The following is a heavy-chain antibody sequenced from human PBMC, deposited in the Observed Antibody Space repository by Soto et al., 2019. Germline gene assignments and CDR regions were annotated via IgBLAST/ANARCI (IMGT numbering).Heavy chain of an antibody. CDR1: GYPVTAYY. CDR2: SNPATGAA. CDR3: ALRRLVVRPRFVVFDL. V-gene: IGHV1-2*02. J-gene: IGHJ3*01. D-gene: IGHD3-3*02. Sequence: QLHLVQSGAVVQKPGASVTVSCSASGYPVTAYYMHWGRQAPGRGLEWMGGSNPATGAAKYTQTFQGRGTMPLHTSTNTLFLDLSCLVFSLPCGICCALRRLVVRPRFVVFDLWVLGTVYTVSS.